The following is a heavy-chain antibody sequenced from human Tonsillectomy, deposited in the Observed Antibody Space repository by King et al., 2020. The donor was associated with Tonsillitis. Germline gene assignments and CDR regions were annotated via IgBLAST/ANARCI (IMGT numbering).Heavy chain of an antibody. J-gene: IGHJ4*02. Sequence: QLVQSGPEVKKPGASVNVSCKASGYTFTNYGLTWVRQAPGQGLEWMGWISTDNGNTNYEQKFQGRVTMTTDTSTTTGYMELRGLRSDDTDVYYCARDYDPEYFFDYWGQGTPVTVSS. CDR2: ISTDNGNT. CDR3: ARDYDPEYFFDY. D-gene: IGHD1-14*01. CDR1: GYTFTNYG. V-gene: IGHV1-18*04.